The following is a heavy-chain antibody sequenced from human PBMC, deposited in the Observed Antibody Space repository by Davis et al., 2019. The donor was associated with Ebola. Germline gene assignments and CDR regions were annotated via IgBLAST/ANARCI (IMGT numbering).Heavy chain of an antibody. D-gene: IGHD3-22*01. CDR2: INAGNGNT. Sequence: ASVKVSCKASGYTFTSYAMHWVRQAPGQRLEWMGWINAGNGNTKYSQKFQGRVTITTDTSTSTAYMELRSLRSDDTAVYYCARVNYYDSSGHDYWGQGTLITVSS. CDR3: ARVNYYDSSGHDY. CDR1: GYTFTSYA. V-gene: IGHV1-3*01. J-gene: IGHJ4*02.